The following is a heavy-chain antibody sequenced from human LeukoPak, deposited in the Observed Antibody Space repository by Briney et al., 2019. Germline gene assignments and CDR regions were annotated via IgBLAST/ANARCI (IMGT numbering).Heavy chain of an antibody. V-gene: IGHV4-59*01. CDR2: IYYSGST. J-gene: IGHJ4*02. CDR1: GGSISSYY. Sequence: PSETLSLTCTVSGGSISSYYWSWIRQPPGKGLEWIGYIYYSGSTSYNPSLRSRVTILVDTSKNQFSLKLSSVTAADTAVYYCARVGTYGSGSYLSWLDYWGQGTLVTVSS. CDR3: ARVGTYGSGSYLSWLDY. D-gene: IGHD3-10*01.